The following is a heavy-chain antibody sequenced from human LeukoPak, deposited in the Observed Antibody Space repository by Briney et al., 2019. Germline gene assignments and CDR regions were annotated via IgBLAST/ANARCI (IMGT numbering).Heavy chain of an antibody. CDR1: GGSISSYY. CDR2: IFSDGRT. V-gene: IGHV3-66*01. Sequence: ETLSLTCTVSGGSISSYYWSWIRQPPGKGLEWLSVIFSDGRTYYTDSVKGRFSMSRDDSENTVYLQMNYLRADDTALYYCARGGSMIRGANAFDIWGHGTMVTVSS. J-gene: IGHJ3*02. CDR3: ARGGSMIRGANAFDI. D-gene: IGHD3-22*01.